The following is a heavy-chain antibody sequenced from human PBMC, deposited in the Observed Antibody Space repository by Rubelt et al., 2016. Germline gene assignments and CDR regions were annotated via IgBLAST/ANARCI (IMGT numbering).Heavy chain of an antibody. CDR3: ARDRDGYNGI. Sequence: AISWVRQAPGQGLEWMGRIIPILGIANYAQKFQGRVTITADKSTSTAYMELSSLRSEDTAVYYCARDRDGYNGIWGQGTLVTVSS. V-gene: IGHV1-69*04. J-gene: IGHJ4*02. CDR2: IIPILGIA. D-gene: IGHD5-24*01. CDR1: A.